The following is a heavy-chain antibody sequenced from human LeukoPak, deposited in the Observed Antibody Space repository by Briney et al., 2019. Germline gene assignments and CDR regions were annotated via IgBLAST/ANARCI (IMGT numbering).Heavy chain of an antibody. CDR3: ARGDGYMNDY. V-gene: IGHV3-20*01. CDR1: GFTFDDYG. CDR2: INWNGGST. J-gene: IGHJ4*02. Sequence: GGSLRLSCAASGFTFDDYGMSWVRQAPGKGLEWVSGINWNGGSTGYADSVKGRFTISRDNAKNSLYLQMNILRAEDTALYHCARGDGYMNDYWGQGTLVTVSS. D-gene: IGHD5-12*01.